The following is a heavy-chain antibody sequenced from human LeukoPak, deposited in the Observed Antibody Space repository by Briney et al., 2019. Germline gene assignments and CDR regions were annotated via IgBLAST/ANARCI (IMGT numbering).Heavy chain of an antibody. J-gene: IGHJ4*02. D-gene: IGHD1-1*01. V-gene: IGHV3-30-3*01. Sequence: GGSLRLSCAASGFTFSDYAIHWVRQAPGKGLEWVAVISYDGTKKYHADSVKGRFTISRDNTKNSLYLQMDSLRGEDTAVYYCARELELDYWGQGTLVTVSS. CDR1: GFTFSDYA. CDR2: ISYDGTKK. CDR3: ARELELDY.